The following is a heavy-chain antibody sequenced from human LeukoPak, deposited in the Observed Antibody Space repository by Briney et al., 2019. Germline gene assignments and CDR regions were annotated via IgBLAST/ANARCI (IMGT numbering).Heavy chain of an antibody. CDR3: ARGIPSGSYKYYFDY. V-gene: IGHV4-59*11. Sequence: SETLSLTCTVSGASISSHYRSWIRQPPGKGLEWIGYISYSGSINYNPSLRSRVTISVDTSKNQFSLKLCSVTAADTAVYYCARGIPSGSYKYYFDYWGQGTLVTVSS. J-gene: IGHJ4*02. D-gene: IGHD1-26*01. CDR2: ISYSGSI. CDR1: GASISSHY.